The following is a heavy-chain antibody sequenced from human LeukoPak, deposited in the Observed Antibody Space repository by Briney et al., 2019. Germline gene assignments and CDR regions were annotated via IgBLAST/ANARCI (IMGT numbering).Heavy chain of an antibody. V-gene: IGHV3-30-3*01. Sequence: GRSLRLSCAASGFTFSSYAMHWVRQAPGKGLEWVAVISYDGSNKYYADSVKGRFTISRDNSKNTLYLQMNSLRAEDTAVYYCARDSFLYSSSWFVFWGAFDIWGQGTMVTVSS. CDR1: GFTFSSYA. CDR2: ISYDGSNK. D-gene: IGHD6-13*01. J-gene: IGHJ3*02. CDR3: ARDSFLYSSSWFVFWGAFDI.